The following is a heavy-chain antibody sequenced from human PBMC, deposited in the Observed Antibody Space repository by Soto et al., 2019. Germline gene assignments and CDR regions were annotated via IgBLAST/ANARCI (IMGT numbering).Heavy chain of an antibody. CDR2: ISYDGSNK. Sequence: QVQLVESGGGVVQPGRSLRLSCAASGFTFSSYGMHWVRQAPGKGLEWVAVISYDGSNKYYADSVKGRFTISRDNSKNTLYLQMNILRAEATAVYYCAKVSNAMTDFDYWGQGTLVTVSS. D-gene: IGHD2-2*01. V-gene: IGHV3-30*18. J-gene: IGHJ4*02. CDR3: AKVSNAMTDFDY. CDR1: GFTFSSYG.